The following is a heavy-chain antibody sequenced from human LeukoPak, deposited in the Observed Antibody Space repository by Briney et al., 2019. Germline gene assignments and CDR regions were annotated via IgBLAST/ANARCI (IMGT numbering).Heavy chain of an antibody. CDR3: AREETYYDFWIGRDYHYGTDV. CDR1: GFTFSSYS. J-gene: IGHJ6*02. D-gene: IGHD3-3*01. Sequence: GRSLRLSCAASGFTFSSYSMNWVRQAPGKGPEWDSYISSSSSTIFYADPVKGRFTISRDNAKNSLYLQMNSLRAEDTALYYCAREETYYDFWIGRDYHYGTDVWGQGTTVTVSS. CDR2: ISSSSSTI. V-gene: IGHV3-48*01.